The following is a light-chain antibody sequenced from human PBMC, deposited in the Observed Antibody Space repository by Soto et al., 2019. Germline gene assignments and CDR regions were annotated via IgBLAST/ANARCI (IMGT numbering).Light chain of an antibody. CDR1: SSDVGGYNY. J-gene: IGLJ3*02. Sequence: QSALTQPASVSGSPGQSITISCTGTSSDVGGYNYVSWYQQHPGKAPKLMIYEVTNRPPGVSHRFSGSKSANTASLTISGLQAEDEADYYCSSYTSRSTVVFGGGTQLTVL. CDR2: EVT. V-gene: IGLV2-14*01. CDR3: SSYTSRSTVV.